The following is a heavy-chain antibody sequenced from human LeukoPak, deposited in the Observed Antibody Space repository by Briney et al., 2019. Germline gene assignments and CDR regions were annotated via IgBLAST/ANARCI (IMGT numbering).Heavy chain of an antibody. Sequence: ASVKVSCKASGYTFTGYYMHWVRQAPGQGLEWMGWINPNSGGTNYAQKFQGRVTMTRDTSISTAYMELSRLRSDDTAVYYCARPITMVRGAYYFDYWGQGTLVTVSS. D-gene: IGHD3-10*01. CDR1: GYTFTGYY. J-gene: IGHJ4*02. V-gene: IGHV1-2*02. CDR3: ARPITMVRGAYYFDY. CDR2: INPNSGGT.